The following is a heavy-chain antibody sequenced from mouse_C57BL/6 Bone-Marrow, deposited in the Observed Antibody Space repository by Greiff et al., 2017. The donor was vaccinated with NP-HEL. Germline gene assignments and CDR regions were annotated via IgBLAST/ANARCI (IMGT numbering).Heavy chain of an antibody. Sequence: EVKLMESGAGLVKPGGSLKLSCAASGFTFSSYAMSWVRQTPEKRLEWVAYISSGGDYIYYADTVKGRFTISRDNARNTLYLQMSSLKSEDTAMYYCTRDGYYATWFAYWGQGTLVTVSA. CDR1: GFTFSSYA. D-gene: IGHD2-3*01. V-gene: IGHV5-9-1*02. CDR3: TRDGYYATWFAY. J-gene: IGHJ3*01. CDR2: ISSGGDYI.